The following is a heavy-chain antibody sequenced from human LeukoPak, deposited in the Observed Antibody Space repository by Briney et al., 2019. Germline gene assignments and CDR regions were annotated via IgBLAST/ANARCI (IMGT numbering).Heavy chain of an antibody. D-gene: IGHD5-18*01. V-gene: IGHV3-21*04. CDR1: GFTFSIYN. CDR3: ARGGGYSYGRFDY. CDR2: ISSSSSYI. J-gene: IGHJ4*02. Sequence: GGSLRLSCAASGFTFSIYNMNWVRQAPGKGLEWVSSISSSSSYIFYADSVKGRFTISRDNAKNSLYLQMNSLRAEDTALYYCARGGGYSYGRFDYWGQGTLVTVSS.